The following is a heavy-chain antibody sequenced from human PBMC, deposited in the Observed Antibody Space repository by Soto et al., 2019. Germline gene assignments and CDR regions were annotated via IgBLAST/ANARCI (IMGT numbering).Heavy chain of an antibody. J-gene: IGHJ4*02. CDR2: IGPESGAT. CDR1: GYTFTGHY. Sequence: ASVKVSCKASGYTFTGHYIHWVRQAPEQGLEWMGEIGPESGATRYAQKFQGRVTMTRDTSITTVYMELKNLSPDDTAVYYYGRGRSGQIVVFYWGQGTPVTVSS. V-gene: IGHV1-2*02. D-gene: IGHD1-26*01. CDR3: GRGRSGQIVVFY.